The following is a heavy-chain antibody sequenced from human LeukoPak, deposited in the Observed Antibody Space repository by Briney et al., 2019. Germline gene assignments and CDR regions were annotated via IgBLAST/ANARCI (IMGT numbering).Heavy chain of an antibody. D-gene: IGHD4-17*01. CDR3: ARDISAVTTGDY. J-gene: IGHJ4*02. CDR1: GGSLSGYY. Sequence: PSGTLSLTCVVYGGSLSGYYWSWIRQSPGKGLEWIGEINHSGSTTYNPSLKSRVTISVDTSKNQFSLKLSSVTAADTAVYYCARDISAVTTGDYWGQGTLVTVSS. CDR2: INHSGST. V-gene: IGHV4-34*01.